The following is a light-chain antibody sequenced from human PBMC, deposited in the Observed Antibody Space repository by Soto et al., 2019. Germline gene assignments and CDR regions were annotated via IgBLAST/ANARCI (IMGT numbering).Light chain of an antibody. CDR3: HQFNTYPIT. J-gene: IGKJ5*01. Sequence: AIQLTQSPSSLSASVGDRVTITCRASQDIRGALAWYQQKPGKPPKLLIFDVSSLQSGVPSRFSGSGSVTDFTLTISSLQPEDFATYYCHQFNTYPITFGQGTRLEIK. CDR1: QDIRGA. CDR2: DVS. V-gene: IGKV1-13*02.